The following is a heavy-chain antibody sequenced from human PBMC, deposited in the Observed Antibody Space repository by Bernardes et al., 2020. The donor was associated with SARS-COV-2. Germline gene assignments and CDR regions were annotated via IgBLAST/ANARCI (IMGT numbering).Heavy chain of an antibody. Sequence: GSLRLSCAVSGLTIGDYYMVWIRQAPGRGLEWVSYITTSTYTNYADSVRGRFTVSRDNAKNSLNLQMNSLRADDTAVYYCAIEGASNVFDMWGQGTMVNVSS. CDR3: AIEGASNVFDM. J-gene: IGHJ3*02. CDR2: ITTSTYT. D-gene: IGHD6-6*01. CDR1: GLTIGDYY. V-gene: IGHV3-11*06.